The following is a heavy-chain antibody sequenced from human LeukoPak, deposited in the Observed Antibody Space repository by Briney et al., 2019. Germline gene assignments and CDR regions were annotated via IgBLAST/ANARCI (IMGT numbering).Heavy chain of an antibody. D-gene: IGHD1-26*01. CDR2: INHSGST. J-gene: IGHJ2*01. CDR1: GGSFSGYY. CDR3: ARGPGGVPL. V-gene: IGHV4-34*01. Sequence: SETLSLTCAVYGGSFSGYYWSWIRQPPGKGLEWIGEINHSGSTNYNPSLKSRVTISVDTSKNQFSLKLSSVTAADTAVYYCARGPGGVPLWGRGALVTVSS.